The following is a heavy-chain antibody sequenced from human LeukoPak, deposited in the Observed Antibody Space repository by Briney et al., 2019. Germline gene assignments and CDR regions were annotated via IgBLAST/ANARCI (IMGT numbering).Heavy chain of an antibody. CDR1: GFTFSSFA. V-gene: IGHV3-23*01. J-gene: IGHJ3*01. D-gene: IGHD3-3*01. CDR3: ARVRFGTEWYSSDAFAF. CDR2: VSGGGRSK. Sequence: GGSLRLSCVASGFTFSSFAMSWVRQAPGKGLEWVASVSGGGRSKYYIDSVKGRFTVFRDNSKNTLYLQLSSLRTVDTAIYYCARVRFGTEWYSSDAFAFWGQGTMVTVSS.